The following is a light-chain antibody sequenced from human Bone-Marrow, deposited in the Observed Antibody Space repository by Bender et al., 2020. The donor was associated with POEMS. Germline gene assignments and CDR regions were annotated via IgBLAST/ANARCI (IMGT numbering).Light chain of an antibody. V-gene: IGLV2-8*01. Sequence: QSALTQPPSASGSPGQSVTISCTGTSSDVGRYDYVSWYQQHPGKAPKLMIYEVTKRPSGVPDRFSGSKSGNTASLTISGLQAEDEADYYCTSFTSTSALVLFGGGTKLTVL. CDR2: EVT. CDR1: SSDVGRYDY. CDR3: TSFTSTSALVL. J-gene: IGLJ2*01.